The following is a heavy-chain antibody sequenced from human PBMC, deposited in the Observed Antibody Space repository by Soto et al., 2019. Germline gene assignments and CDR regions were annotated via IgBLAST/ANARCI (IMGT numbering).Heavy chain of an antibody. Sequence: EVQLVESGGGLVQPGGSLRLSCAASGFTFSTYCIHWVRQAPGKGLVWVSRINSDGSSTNYADSVKGRFTISRDNAKNTLFLQMNSLIAEDTAVYYCARDRWGGGRDMDVWGQGTTVTVSS. D-gene: IGHD3-10*01. V-gene: IGHV3-74*01. CDR3: ARDRWGGGRDMDV. J-gene: IGHJ6*02. CDR1: GFTFSTYC. CDR2: INSDGSST.